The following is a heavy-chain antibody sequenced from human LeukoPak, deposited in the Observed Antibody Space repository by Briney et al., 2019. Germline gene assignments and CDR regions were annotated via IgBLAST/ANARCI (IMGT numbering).Heavy chain of an antibody. V-gene: IGHV3-9*01. Sequence: PGGSLRLSCAASGFTFDDYAMHWVRQAPGKGLEWVSGISWNSGSIGYADSVKGRFTISRDNAKNSLYLQMNSLRAEDTALYYCAKDRGYCSGGSCYSEYYFDYWGQGTLVTVSS. D-gene: IGHD2-15*01. CDR1: GFTFDDYA. CDR2: ISWNSGSI. J-gene: IGHJ4*02. CDR3: AKDRGYCSGGSCYSEYYFDY.